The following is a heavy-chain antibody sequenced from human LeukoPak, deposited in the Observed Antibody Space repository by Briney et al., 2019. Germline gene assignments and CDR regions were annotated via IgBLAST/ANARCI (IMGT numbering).Heavy chain of an antibody. Sequence: ASVKVSCKASGYTFTGYYMHWVRQAPGQGLEWMGWISAYNGNTNYAQKLQGRVTMTTDTSTSTAYMELRSLRSDDTAVYYCARDLELDYYGSGSYAYGMDVWGQGTTVTVSS. J-gene: IGHJ6*02. CDR2: ISAYNGNT. V-gene: IGHV1-18*04. CDR1: GYTFTGYY. CDR3: ARDLELDYYGSGSYAYGMDV. D-gene: IGHD3-10*01.